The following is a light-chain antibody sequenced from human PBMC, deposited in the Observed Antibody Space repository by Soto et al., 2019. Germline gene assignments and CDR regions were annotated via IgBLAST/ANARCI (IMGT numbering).Light chain of an antibody. Sequence: QSALTQPASVSGSPGQSITISCTGTSSDVGGYIYVSWYLQYPGKAPKLIIYEVRNRPSGVSNRFSGSKSGDTASLTISGLQADDEAYYYCSSYTSSSTLVLGTGTKVTVL. CDR1: SSDVGGYIY. CDR3: SSYTSSSTLV. V-gene: IGLV2-14*01. CDR2: EVR. J-gene: IGLJ1*01.